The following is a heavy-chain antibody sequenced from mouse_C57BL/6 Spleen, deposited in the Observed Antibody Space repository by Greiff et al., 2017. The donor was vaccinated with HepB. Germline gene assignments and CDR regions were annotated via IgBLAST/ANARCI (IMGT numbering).Heavy chain of an antibody. Sequence: EVMLVESGGGLVKPGGSLKLSCAASGFTFSSYTMSWVRQTPEKRLEWVATISGSGGNTYYPDSVKGRFTISRDNAKNTLYLQMSSLRSEDTALYYCARHEDYDGLWFAYWGQGTLVTVSA. V-gene: IGHV5-9*01. CDR1: GFTFSSYT. CDR2: ISGSGGNT. J-gene: IGHJ3*01. D-gene: IGHD2-4*01. CDR3: ARHEDYDGLWFAY.